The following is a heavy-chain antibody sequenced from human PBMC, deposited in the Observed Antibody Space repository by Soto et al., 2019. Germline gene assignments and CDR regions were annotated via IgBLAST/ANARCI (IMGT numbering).Heavy chain of an antibody. Sequence: GGSLRLSCAASGFTFSTFWMNWVRQVPGKGLEWVANIKQDGSEKRYVDSVKGRFTISRDNAKNSLHLQMNSLRVEDTAVYYCARDQSNNWSGPFDYWGQGTPVTVLS. V-gene: IGHV3-7*03. J-gene: IGHJ4*02. CDR1: GFTFSTFW. CDR2: IKQDGSEK. CDR3: ARDQSNNWSGPFDY. D-gene: IGHD1-1*01.